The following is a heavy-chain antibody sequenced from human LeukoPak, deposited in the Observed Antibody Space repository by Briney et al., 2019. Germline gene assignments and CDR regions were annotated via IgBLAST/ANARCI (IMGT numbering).Heavy chain of an antibody. CDR1: GGPISSGSYY. V-gene: IGHV4-61*09. CDR2: IYTSGST. D-gene: IGHD2-2*01. J-gene: IGHJ6*03. CDR3: ARGSCSSTSCYPYYYYYMDV. Sequence: SETLSLTCTVSGGPISSGSYYWSWIRQPAGKGLGWIGHIYTSGSTNYNPSLKSRVTISVDTSKNQFSLKLSSVTAADTAVYYCARGSCSSTSCYPYYYYYMDVWGKGTTVTISS.